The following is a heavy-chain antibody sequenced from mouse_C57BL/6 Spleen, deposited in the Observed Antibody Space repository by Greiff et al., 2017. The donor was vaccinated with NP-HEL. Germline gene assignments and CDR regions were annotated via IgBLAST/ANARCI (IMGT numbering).Heavy chain of an antibody. D-gene: IGHD1-1*01. CDR3: AKGHYYGREADY. V-gene: IGHV1-53*01. CDR1: GYTFTSYW. J-gene: IGHJ2*01. CDR2: INPSNGGT. Sequence: QVQLQQPGPELVKPGASVKLSCKASGYTFTSYWMHWVKQRPGQGLEWIGNINPSNGGTNYNEKFKSKATLTVDKSSSTAYMQLSSLTSEDSAVYYCAKGHYYGREADYWGQGTTLTVSS.